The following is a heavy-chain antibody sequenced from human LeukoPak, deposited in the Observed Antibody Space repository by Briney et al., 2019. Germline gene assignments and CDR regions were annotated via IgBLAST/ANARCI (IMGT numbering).Heavy chain of an antibody. CDR2: INHSGST. CDR1: GGSISSYY. J-gene: IGHJ6*02. Sequence: SETLSLTCTVSGGSISSYYWSWIRQPPGKGLEWIGEINHSGSTNYNPSLKSRVTISVDTSKNQFSLKLSSVTAADTAVYYCARGQAYYDFWSGQHGMDVWGQGTTVTVSS. V-gene: IGHV4-34*01. CDR3: ARGQAYYDFWSGQHGMDV. D-gene: IGHD3-3*01.